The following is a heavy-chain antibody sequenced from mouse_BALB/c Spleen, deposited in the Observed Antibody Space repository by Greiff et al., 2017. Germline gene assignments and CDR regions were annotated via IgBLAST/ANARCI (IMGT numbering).Heavy chain of an antibody. CDR1: GFNIKDTY. J-gene: IGHJ3*01. Sequence: EVKLMESGAELVKPGASVKLSCTASGFNIKDTYMHWVKQRPEQGLEWIGRIDPANGNTKYDPKFQGKATITADTSSNTAYLQLSSLTSEDTAVYYCARYYYGNAWFAYWGQGTLVTVSA. V-gene: IGHV14-3*02. CDR2: IDPANGNT. D-gene: IGHD1-1*01. CDR3: ARYYYGNAWFAY.